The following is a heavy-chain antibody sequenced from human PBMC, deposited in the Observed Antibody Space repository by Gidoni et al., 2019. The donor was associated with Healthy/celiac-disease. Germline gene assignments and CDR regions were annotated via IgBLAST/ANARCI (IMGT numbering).Heavy chain of an antibody. J-gene: IGHJ6*02. D-gene: IGHD3-3*01. CDR2: IYTSGST. Sequence: QVQLQESGPGLVTPSQTLSLTCTVSGGSISSCRYYWSWIRQPAGKGLEWIGRIYTSGSTNYNPSLKSRVTISVDTSKNQFSLKLSSVTAADTAVYYCHGEPPPIFGVVLYGMDVWGQGTTVTVSS. V-gene: IGHV4-61*02. CDR3: HGEPPPIFGVVLYGMDV. CDR1: GGSISSCRYY.